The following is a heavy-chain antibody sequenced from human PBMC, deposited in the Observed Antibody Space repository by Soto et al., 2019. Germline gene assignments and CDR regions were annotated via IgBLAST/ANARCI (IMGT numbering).Heavy chain of an antibody. V-gene: IGHV1-69*13. D-gene: IGHD3-3*01. CDR2: INPNSGTA. CDR3: ARVMRTYYDFWSGYYP. CDR1: GYTFTGYY. J-gene: IGHJ5*02. Sequence: EASVKVSCKASGYTFTGYYMHWVRQAPGQGLEWMGWINPNSGTANYAQKFQGRVTITADESTSTAYMELSSLRSEDTAVYYCARVMRTYYDFWSGYYPWGQGTLVTVSS.